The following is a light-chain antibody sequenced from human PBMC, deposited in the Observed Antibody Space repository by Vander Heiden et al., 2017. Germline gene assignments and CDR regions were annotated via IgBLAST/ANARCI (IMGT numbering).Light chain of an antibody. CDR3: QQYLHNPLT. Sequence: DIVMTQSPDSLAVSLGEMATISCKSSQSVFYDPNNKNILAWFQQKPGQPPKLLIYCASTRESGVPDRFSGSGSGTDFTLTISSLQAEDVAVYYCQQYLHNPLTFGGGTKVEIK. CDR1: QSVFYDPNNKNI. J-gene: IGKJ4*01. CDR2: CAS. V-gene: IGKV4-1*01.